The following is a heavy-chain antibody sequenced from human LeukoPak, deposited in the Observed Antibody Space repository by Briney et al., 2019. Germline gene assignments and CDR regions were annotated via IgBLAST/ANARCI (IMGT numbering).Heavy chain of an antibody. CDR2: IYYSGNT. CDR1: GGSISTYC. V-gene: IGHV4-59*05. Sequence: RPSETLSLTCTVSGGSISTYCWSWIRQPPGKRLEWIGSIYYSGNTYYNPSLKGRVNISVDMSKNQVSLKVSSVTAADTAVYYCARRRTVSTTGRFDPWGQGILVTVSS. D-gene: IGHD5/OR15-5a*01. J-gene: IGHJ5*02. CDR3: ARRRTVSTTGRFDP.